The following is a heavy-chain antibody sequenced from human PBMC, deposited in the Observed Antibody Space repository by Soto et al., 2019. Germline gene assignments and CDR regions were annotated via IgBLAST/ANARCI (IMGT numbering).Heavy chain of an antibody. V-gene: IGHV3-30*18. J-gene: IGHJ3*02. CDR1: GFTFSSYA. CDR3: AKEDWNYSYAFDI. Sequence: GGSVRLSCAASGFTFSSYAMHWVRQAPGKGLEWVAVISYDGSNKYYADSVKGRFTISRDNSKNTLYLQMNSLRAEDTAVYYCAKEDWNYSYAFDIWGQGTMVTVSS. CDR2: ISYDGSNK. D-gene: IGHD1-7*01.